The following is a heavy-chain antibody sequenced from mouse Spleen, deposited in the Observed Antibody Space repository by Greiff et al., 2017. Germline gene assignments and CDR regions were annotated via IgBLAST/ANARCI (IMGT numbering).Heavy chain of an antibody. J-gene: IGHJ2*01. CDR3: TRYYDYDGYYFDY. D-gene: IGHD2-4*01. V-gene: IGHV6-6*01. CDR2: IRNKANNHAT. CDR1: GFTFSDAW. Sequence: EVNLVESGGGLVQPGGSMKLSCAASGFTFSDAWMDWVRQSPEKGLEWVAEIRNKANNHATYYAESVKGRFTISRDDSKSSVYLQMNSLRAEDTGIYYCTRYYDYDGYYFDYWGQGTTLTVSS.